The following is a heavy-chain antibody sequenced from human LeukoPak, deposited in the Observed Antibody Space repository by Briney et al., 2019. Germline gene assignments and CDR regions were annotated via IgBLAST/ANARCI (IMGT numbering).Heavy chain of an antibody. D-gene: IGHD2-15*01. J-gene: IGHJ4*02. CDR1: GFTFSDYY. CDR3: VRDPILGYPDYFDS. CDR2: ISSSSSYI. Sequence: PGGSLRLSCAASGFTFSDYYMSWIRQAPGKGLEWVSYISSSSSYIYYADSVKGRFTISRDNAKNSLYLQMNSLRAEDTAVYYCVRDPILGYPDYFDSWGQGTLVTVSS. V-gene: IGHV3-11*06.